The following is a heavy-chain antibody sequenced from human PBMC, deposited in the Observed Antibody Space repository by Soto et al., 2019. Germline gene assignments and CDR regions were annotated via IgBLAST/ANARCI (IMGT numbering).Heavy chain of an antibody. Sequence: SVKVSCKASGGTFSSYAISWVRQAPGQGLEWMGGIIPIFGTANYAQKFQGRVTITADESTSTAYMELSSLRSEDTAVYYCVRDLGQLERSKDYYYYGMDVWGQGTTVTVSS. CDR3: VRDLGQLERSKDYYYYGMDV. V-gene: IGHV1-69*13. D-gene: IGHD1-1*01. CDR1: GGTFSSYA. J-gene: IGHJ6*02. CDR2: IIPIFGTA.